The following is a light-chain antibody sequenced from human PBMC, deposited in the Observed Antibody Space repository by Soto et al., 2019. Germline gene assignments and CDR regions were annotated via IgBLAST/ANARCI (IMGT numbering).Light chain of an antibody. J-gene: IGLJ3*02. CDR3: ISYTNKDNLL. V-gene: IGLV2-14*03. CDR1: SSDVGGYDH. Sequence: QSVLTQPASVSGSPGQSITISCTGTSSDVGGYDHVSWYQQHPGKAPNLIIYDVTVRPSGISPRFSGSKSDNTASLAVSGLQPEDEADYYCISYTNKDNLLFGGVTKLTVL. CDR2: DVT.